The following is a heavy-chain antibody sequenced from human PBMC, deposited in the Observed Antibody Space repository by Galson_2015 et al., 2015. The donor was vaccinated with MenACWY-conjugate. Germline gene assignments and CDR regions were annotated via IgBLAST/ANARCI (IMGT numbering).Heavy chain of an antibody. V-gene: IGHV3-74*01. CDR3: ARDSRGTYYVPDNWFDP. Sequence: SLRLSCAASGFTFGSSWMHWVRQAPGKGLLWVSRINTDGDKTTYADSVKGRFTISRDNAKNTLYLQMDSLRAEDTAVYYCARDSRGTYYVPDNWFDPWGQGTLVIVSS. J-gene: IGHJ5*02. CDR1: GFTFGSSW. CDR2: INTDGDKT. D-gene: IGHD1-26*01.